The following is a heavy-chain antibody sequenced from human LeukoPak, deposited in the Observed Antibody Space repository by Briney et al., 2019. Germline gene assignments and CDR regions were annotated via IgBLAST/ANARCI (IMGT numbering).Heavy chain of an antibody. CDR1: GFTFSSYE. D-gene: IGHD3-10*01. Sequence: GGSLRLSCAASGFTFSSYEMNWVRQAPRKGLEWVSYISSSGSTIYYADSVKGRFTISRDNAKNSLYLQMNSLRAEDTAVYYCARIVGELSRPLDYWGQGTLVTVSS. V-gene: IGHV3-48*03. J-gene: IGHJ4*02. CDR2: ISSSGSTI. CDR3: ARIVGELSRPLDY.